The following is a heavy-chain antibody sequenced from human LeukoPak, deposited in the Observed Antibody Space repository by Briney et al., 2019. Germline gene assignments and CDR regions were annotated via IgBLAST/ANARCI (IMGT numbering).Heavy chain of an antibody. CDR2: INSDGSST. V-gene: IGHV3-74*01. CDR3: ARAPRYYYYMDV. Sequence: GGSLRLSCAASGVTFSSYWMHWVRQAPGKGLVWVSRINSDGSSTSYADSVKGRFTISRDNAKNTLYLQMNSLRAEDTAVYYCARAPRYYYYMDVWGKGTTVTISS. CDR1: GVTFSSYW. J-gene: IGHJ6*03.